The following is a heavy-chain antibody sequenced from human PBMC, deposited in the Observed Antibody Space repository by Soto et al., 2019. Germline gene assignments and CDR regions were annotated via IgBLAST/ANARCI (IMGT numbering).Heavy chain of an antibody. V-gene: IGHV4-59*01. Sequence: SETLSLTCTVSGGSTTSYYWSWIRQPPGKGLEWIGYIYYRGNTNYNHSLKSRVTISVDTSKNQFSLKLSSVTAADTAVYYCARFDQVSFYFDYWGKGTLVTVSS. CDR1: GGSTTSYY. J-gene: IGHJ4*02. CDR3: ARFDQVSFYFDY. CDR2: IYYRGNT.